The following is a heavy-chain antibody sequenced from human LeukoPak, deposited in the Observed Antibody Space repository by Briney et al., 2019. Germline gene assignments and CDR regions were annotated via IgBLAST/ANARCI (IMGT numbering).Heavy chain of an antibody. CDR3: ARTARYFDWLLSAYYYYMDV. CDR1: GGSISSYY. D-gene: IGHD3-9*01. CDR2: IYYSGST. V-gene: IGHV4-59*01. J-gene: IGHJ6*03. Sequence: SETLSLTCTVSGGSISSYYWSWIRQPPGKGLEWIGYIYYSGSTNYNPSLKSRVTISVDTSKNQFSLKLSSVTAADTAVYYCARTARYFDWLLSAYYYYMDVWGKGTTVTISS.